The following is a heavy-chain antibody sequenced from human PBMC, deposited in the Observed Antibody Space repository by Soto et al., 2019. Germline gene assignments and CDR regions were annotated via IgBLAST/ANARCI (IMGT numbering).Heavy chain of an antibody. CDR3: ARDLTMIVVVPGY. J-gene: IGHJ4*02. Sequence: ASVKVSCKASGYRFNDFYIYWVRQAPGQGLEWMGWINPDSGGTNYAPKFQGRVTMTTDTSTSTAYMELRSLRSDDTAVYYCARDLTMIVVVPGYWGQGTLVTVSS. V-gene: IGHV1-2*02. CDR2: INPDSGGT. CDR1: GYRFNDFY. D-gene: IGHD3-22*01.